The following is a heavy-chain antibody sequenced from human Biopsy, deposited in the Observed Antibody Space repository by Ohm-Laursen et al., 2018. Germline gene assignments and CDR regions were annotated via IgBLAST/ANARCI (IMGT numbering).Heavy chain of an antibody. Sequence: SLRLSRAASGSTFSSYFMSWVRQGPGKGLEWVSRLDSDGNFINYADSVRGRFTISRDNAKNTLYLQMNGLRAEDTGVYYCGSSIHLGYWGRGTLVTVSS. CDR2: LDSDGNFI. CDR3: GSSIHLGY. CDR1: GSTFSSYF. V-gene: IGHV3-74*01. J-gene: IGHJ4*02. D-gene: IGHD3-3*02.